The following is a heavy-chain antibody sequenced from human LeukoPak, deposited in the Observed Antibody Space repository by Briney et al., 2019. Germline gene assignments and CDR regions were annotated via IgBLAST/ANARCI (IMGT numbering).Heavy chain of an antibody. CDR1: GGSISSYY. CDR3: ARGEVMGDVPTLTFDY. D-gene: IGHD3-16*01. CDR2: IYTSGST. Sequence: PSETLSLTCTVSGGSISSYYWSWIRQPAGKGLEWIGRIYTSGSTNYNPSLKSRVTISVDTSKNQFSLKLSSVTAADTAVYYCARGEVMGDVPTLTFDYWGQGTLVTVSS. V-gene: IGHV4-4*07. J-gene: IGHJ4*02.